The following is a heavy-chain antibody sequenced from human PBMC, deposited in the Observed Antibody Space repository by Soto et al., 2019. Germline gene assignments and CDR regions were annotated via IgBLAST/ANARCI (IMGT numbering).Heavy chain of an antibody. J-gene: IGHJ4*02. V-gene: IGHV4-30-2*01. Sequence: SETLSLTCTFSGASIPYGGYSWSWIRQPAGKGLEWIGYISHLENTFYNPSLQSRLTLSIDRSKNQFSLKLASMTAADTAVYYCARGGGYDPFDYWGQGTLVTVSS. CDR2: ISHLENT. CDR1: GASIPYGGYS. D-gene: IGHD5-12*01. CDR3: ARGGGYDPFDY.